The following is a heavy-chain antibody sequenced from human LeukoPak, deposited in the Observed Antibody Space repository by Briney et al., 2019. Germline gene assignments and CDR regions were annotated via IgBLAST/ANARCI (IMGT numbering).Heavy chain of an antibody. Sequence: GGSLRLSCVASGFTFRNYGMHWVRQAPGKGLEWVAFIRNDGSSKHYADSVKGRFTISRDNPKNTLYLQMNSVRADDTALYYCAKDQSDYGRGYFDYWGQGTLVTVSS. D-gene: IGHD4-17*01. V-gene: IGHV3-30*02. CDR1: GFTFRNYG. CDR3: AKDQSDYGRGYFDY. CDR2: IRNDGSSK. J-gene: IGHJ4*02.